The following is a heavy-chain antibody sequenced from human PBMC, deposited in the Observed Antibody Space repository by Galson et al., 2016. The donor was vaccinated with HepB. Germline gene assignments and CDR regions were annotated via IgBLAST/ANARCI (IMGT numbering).Heavy chain of an antibody. Sequence: PALVKPTQTLTLTCTYSGFSLSSSGMSVNWIRQPPGKALEWLARIDWDNDEYYSPSLRTRLTISKDTSKNQVVLTMTDMDPVDTATYYCARLKIEMATIYFDYWGQGSLVTVSS. CDR3: ARLKIEMATIYFDY. J-gene: IGHJ4*02. V-gene: IGHV2-70*11. D-gene: IGHD5-24*01. CDR2: IDWDNDE. CDR1: GFSLSSSGMS.